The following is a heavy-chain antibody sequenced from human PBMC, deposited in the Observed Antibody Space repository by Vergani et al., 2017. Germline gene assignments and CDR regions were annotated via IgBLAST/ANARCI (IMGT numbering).Heavy chain of an antibody. V-gene: IGHV4-31*03. J-gene: IGHJ5*02. Sequence: QVQLQESGPGLVKPSQTLSLTCTVSGGSISSGGYYWSWIRQHPGKGREWIGYIYYSGSTYYNPSLKSRVTISVDTSKNQFSLKLSSVTAADTAVYYCARGLAVVVPAAMKGGWFDPWGQGTLVTVSS. D-gene: IGHD2-2*01. CDR1: GGSISSGGYY. CDR3: ARGLAVVVPAAMKGGWFDP. CDR2: IYYSGST.